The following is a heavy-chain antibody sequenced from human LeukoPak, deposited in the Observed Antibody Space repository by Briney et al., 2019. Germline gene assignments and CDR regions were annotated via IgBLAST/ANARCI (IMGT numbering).Heavy chain of an antibody. CDR1: GGTFSSYA. D-gene: IGHD4-23*01. Sequence: AASVKVSCKASGGTFSSYAISWVRQAPGQGLEWMGRIIPIFGTANYAQKFQGRVTITADKSTSTAYMELSSLRSEDTAVYYCARDLDYGGKSGFYYMDVWGRGTTVTVSS. CDR3: ARDLDYGGKSGFYYMDV. CDR2: IIPIFGTA. J-gene: IGHJ6*03. V-gene: IGHV1-69*06.